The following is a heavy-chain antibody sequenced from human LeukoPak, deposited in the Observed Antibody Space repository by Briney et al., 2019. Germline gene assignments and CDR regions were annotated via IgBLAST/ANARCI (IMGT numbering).Heavy chain of an antibody. Sequence: GTSRRLSCAASGFIFSSYGMHWVRPAPGKGLEWVDIICYERRNEHYTNSEKGRFTISRDNSKNTLYLQMNSMTAEDTAVYYCARDGPNCSGGNCYSGTLDYWGQETLVTV. V-gene: IGHV3-33*01. CDR1: GFIFSSYG. D-gene: IGHD2-15*01. CDR3: ARDGPNCSGGNCYSGTLDY. J-gene: IGHJ4*02. CDR2: ICYERRNE.